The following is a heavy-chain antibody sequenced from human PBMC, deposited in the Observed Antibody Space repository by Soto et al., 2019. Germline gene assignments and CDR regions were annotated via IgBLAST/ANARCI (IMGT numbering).Heavy chain of an antibody. CDR2: ITASGGGT. CDR3: TTGVTRSCSTDV. D-gene: IGHD1-1*01. V-gene: IGHV3-23*01. CDR1: GFSFENCA. J-gene: IGHJ6*02. Sequence: PGGSLRLSCAASGFSFENCAISWVRQAPGKGLEWVSLITASGGGTYYADSVKGRFTISRDNSKSTLYLQLNSLRADDTAVYYCTTGVTRSCSTDVWGQGATVTVSS.